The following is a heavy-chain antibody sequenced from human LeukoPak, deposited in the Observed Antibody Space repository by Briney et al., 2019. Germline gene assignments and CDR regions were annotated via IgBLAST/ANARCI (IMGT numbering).Heavy chain of an antibody. CDR1: GFTFSSHW. D-gene: IGHD5-18*01. Sequence: PGGSLRLSCAASGFTFSSHWMHWVRQAPGKGLVWVSRIDSHGTSTIDADSVKGRFTVSRDNAKNTLYLQMNSLRAEDTAVYYCAKGRIQSYMAPEYWGQGTLVTVSS. V-gene: IGHV3-74*01. CDR2: IDSHGTST. J-gene: IGHJ4*02. CDR3: AKGRIQSYMAPEY.